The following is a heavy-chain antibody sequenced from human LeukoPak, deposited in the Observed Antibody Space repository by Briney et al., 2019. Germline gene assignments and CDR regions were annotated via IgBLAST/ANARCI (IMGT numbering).Heavy chain of an antibody. D-gene: IGHD4-11*01. V-gene: IGHV1-69*02. CDR2: IIPILGIA. CDR1: GGTFSSYT. J-gene: IGHJ6*03. Sequence: GASVKVSCKASGGTFSSYTISWVRQAPGQGLEWMGRIIPILGIANYAQKFQGRVTITADKSTSTAYMELSSLRSEDTAVYYCRSMTTVTTRDYYYMDVWGKGTTVTVSS. CDR3: RSMTTVTTRDYYYMDV.